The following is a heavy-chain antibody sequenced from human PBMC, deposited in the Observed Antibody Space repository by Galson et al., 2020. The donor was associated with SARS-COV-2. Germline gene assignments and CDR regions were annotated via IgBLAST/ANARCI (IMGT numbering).Heavy chain of an antibody. V-gene: IGHV3-13*01. D-gene: IGHD6-13*01. CDR2: IGTAGDT. Sequence: GGSLRLSCAASGFTFSSYDMHWVRQATGKGLEWVSAIGTAGDTYYPGSVKGRFTISRENAKNSLYLQMNSLRAGDTAVYYCARGLNSRHYYYYYYYMDVWGKGTTVTVSS. CDR3: ARGLNSRHYYYYYYYMDV. J-gene: IGHJ6*03. CDR1: GFTFSSYD.